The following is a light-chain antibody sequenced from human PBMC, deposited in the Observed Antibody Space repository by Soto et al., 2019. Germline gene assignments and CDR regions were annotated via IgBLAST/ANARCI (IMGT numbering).Light chain of an antibody. V-gene: IGKV3-15*01. CDR2: GAS. CDR1: QSISTN. J-gene: IGKJ2*01. Sequence: ETEMTQSPATLSVSPGERVTLSCRASQSISTNLAWYQQKPGQPPRLLIYGASTRATGIPARFSGSGSGTDFTLTISTLQSEDFAIYYCQQFYDWPPYTFGQVTKLEIK. CDR3: QQFYDWPPYT.